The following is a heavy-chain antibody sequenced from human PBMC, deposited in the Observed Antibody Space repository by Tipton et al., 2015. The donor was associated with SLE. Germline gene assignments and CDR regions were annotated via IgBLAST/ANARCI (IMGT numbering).Heavy chain of an antibody. V-gene: IGHV4-59*12. Sequence: GLVKPSETLSLTCTVSGGSISGYYWHWIRQPPGQGLEYIGYIYYSGSTGYNPSLKSRVTISVDTSKNQFSLKLSSVTAADTAVYYCAEAIQDNAFDIWGQGTMVTVSS. CDR3: AEAIQDNAFDI. CDR1: GGSISGYY. J-gene: IGHJ3*02. CDR2: IYYSGST.